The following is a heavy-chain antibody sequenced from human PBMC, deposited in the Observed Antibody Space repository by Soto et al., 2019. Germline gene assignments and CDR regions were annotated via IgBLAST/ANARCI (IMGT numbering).Heavy chain of an antibody. CDR3: ARRPCSSCPLLY. J-gene: IGHJ4*02. CDR1: GFPFSSYA. Sequence: GGSLRLSCAASGFPFSSYAMSWVRQAPGKGLEWVSAISGSGGSTYYADSVKGRFTISRDNSKNTLYLQMNSLRAEDTAVYYCARRPCSSCPLLYWGQGTLVTVSS. D-gene: IGHD6-13*01. CDR2: ISGSGGST. V-gene: IGHV3-23*01.